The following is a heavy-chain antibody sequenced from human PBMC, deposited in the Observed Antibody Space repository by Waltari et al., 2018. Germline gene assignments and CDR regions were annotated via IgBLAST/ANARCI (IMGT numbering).Heavy chain of an antibody. CDR3: ARARGPYSSSWYSWFDP. J-gene: IGHJ5*02. Sequence: QVQLQESGPGLVKPSETLSLTCTVSGGSISSYYWSWIRQPPGKGLEWIGYIYYSGSTNSNPSLKSRVTISVNTSKNQFSLKLSSVTAADTALYYCARARGPYSSSWYSWFDPWGQGTLVTVSS. CDR2: IYYSGST. V-gene: IGHV4-59*01. CDR1: GGSISSYY. D-gene: IGHD6-13*01.